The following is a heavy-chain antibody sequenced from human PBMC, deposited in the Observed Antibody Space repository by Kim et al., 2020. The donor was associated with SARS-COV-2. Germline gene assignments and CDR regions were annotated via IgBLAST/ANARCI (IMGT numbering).Heavy chain of an antibody. J-gene: IGHJ6*02. CDR3: ARPLIRAPRSRDYYYGLDV. CDR1: GYSFTNYW. V-gene: IGHV5-51*01. D-gene: IGHD3-10*01. Sequence: GESLKISGKASGYSFTNYWIGWVRQMPGKGLEWMGIIYPGDSDTTYSPSFQGQVTISADKSISTAYLQWSSLKASETAMYYCARPLIRAPRSRDYYYGLDVWGQGTTVTVSS. CDR2: IYPGDSDT.